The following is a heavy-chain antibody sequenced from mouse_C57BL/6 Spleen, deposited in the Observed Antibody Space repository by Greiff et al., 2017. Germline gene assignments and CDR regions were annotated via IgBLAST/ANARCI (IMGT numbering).Heavy chain of an antibody. CDR1: GYAFSSYW. V-gene: IGHV1-80*01. CDR2: IYPGDGDT. D-gene: IGHD1-1*01. CDR3: ARGGYGSRTDYAMDY. J-gene: IGHJ4*01. Sequence: QVQLQQSGAELVKPGASVKISCKASGYAFSSYWMNWVKQRPGKGLEWIGQIYPGDGDTNYNGKFKGKATLTADKSSSTAYMQLSSLTSEDSAVYFCARGGYGSRTDYAMDYWGQGTSVTVSS.